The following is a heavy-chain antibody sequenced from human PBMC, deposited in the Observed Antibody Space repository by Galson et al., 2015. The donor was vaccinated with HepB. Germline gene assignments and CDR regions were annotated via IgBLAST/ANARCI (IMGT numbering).Heavy chain of an antibody. CDR2: IYYSGST. CDR1: GGSISSYY. CDR3: ARFYGSGSYFDY. V-gene: IGHV4-59*01. D-gene: IGHD3-10*01. Sequence: ETLSLTCTVSGGSISSYYWSWIRQPPGKGLEWIGYIYYSGSTNYNPSLKSRVTISVDTSKNQFSLKLSSVTAADTAVYYCARFYGSGSYFDYWGQGTLVTVSS. J-gene: IGHJ4*02.